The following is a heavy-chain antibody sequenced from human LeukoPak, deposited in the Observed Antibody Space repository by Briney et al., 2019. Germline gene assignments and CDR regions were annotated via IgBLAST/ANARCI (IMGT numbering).Heavy chain of an antibody. D-gene: IGHD3-22*01. V-gene: IGHV3-30-3*01. CDR1: GFTFAIYS. CDR2: ISYDGNNK. J-gene: IGHJ4*02. CDR3: ARDLVGGWDDSSGYYYGYFDY. Sequence: GGSLRLSCAAAGFTFAIYSMHWVRQAPGKGLEWVAVISYDGNNKYYADSVKGRFTISRDNSKNTLYLQMNSLRAEDTAVYYCARDLVGGWDDSSGYYYGYFDYWGQGTLVTVSS.